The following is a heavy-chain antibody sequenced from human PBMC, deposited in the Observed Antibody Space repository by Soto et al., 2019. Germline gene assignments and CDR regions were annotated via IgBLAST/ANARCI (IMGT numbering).Heavy chain of an antibody. J-gene: IGHJ4*02. CDR1: GASIGSSY. V-gene: IGHV4-59*04. CDR3: ARHAEYYDILTGYSLPDY. D-gene: IGHD3-9*01. CDR2: IYYSGST. Sequence: SETLSLTCTVSGASIGSSYWTWIRQPPGKGLEWIGSIYYSGSTYYNPSLNSRVTISVDTSKNQFSLKLSSVTAADTAVYYCARHAEYYDILTGYSLPDYWGQGTLVTVSS.